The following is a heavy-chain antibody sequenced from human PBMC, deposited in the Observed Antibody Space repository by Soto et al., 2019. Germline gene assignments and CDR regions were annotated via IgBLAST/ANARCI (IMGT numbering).Heavy chain of an antibody. CDR1: GGTFSNYA. Sequence: SVKVSCKASGGTFSNYAISWVRQAPGQGLEWMGGIIPIFGTANYARKFQGRVTITADESTNTAYMELRSLRSEDTAVYYCARARRDGGNSGGFFDYWGQGTLVTVSS. CDR2: IIPIFGTA. V-gene: IGHV1-69*13. CDR3: ARARRDGGNSGGFFDY. J-gene: IGHJ4*02. D-gene: IGHD2-21*02.